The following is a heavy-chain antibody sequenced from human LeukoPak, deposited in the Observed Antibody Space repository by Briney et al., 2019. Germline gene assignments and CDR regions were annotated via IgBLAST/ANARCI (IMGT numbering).Heavy chain of an antibody. V-gene: IGHV1-8*01. CDR1: GYTFTSYD. D-gene: IGHD1-7*01. CDR3: ARLFSWHYVYYYYYYMDV. CDR2: MNPNSGNT. Sequence: ASVKVSCKASGYTFTSYDINWVRQATGQGLEWMGWMNPNSGNTGYAQKFQGRVTMTRNTSISTAYMELSSLRSEDTAVYYCARLFSWHYVYYYYYYMDVWGKGTTVTVSS. J-gene: IGHJ6*03.